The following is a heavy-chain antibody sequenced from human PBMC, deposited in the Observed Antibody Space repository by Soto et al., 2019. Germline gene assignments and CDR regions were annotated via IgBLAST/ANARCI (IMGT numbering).Heavy chain of an antibody. CDR2: IYYSGST. J-gene: IGHJ4*02. Sequence: SETLSLTCTFSCGSVSSGNYYWSWIRQPPGKGLEWIGYIYYSGSTNYNPSLKSRVTISVDTSKNQFSLKLSSVTAADTAVYYCARLSGSYYRANYFDYWGQGTLVTVSS. V-gene: IGHV4-61*01. CDR3: ARLSGSYYRANYFDY. CDR1: CGSVSSGNYY. D-gene: IGHD3-10*01.